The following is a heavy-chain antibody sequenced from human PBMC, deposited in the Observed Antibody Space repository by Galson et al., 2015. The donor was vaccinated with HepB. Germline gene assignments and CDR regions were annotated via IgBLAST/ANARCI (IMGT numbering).Heavy chain of an antibody. D-gene: IGHD6-19*01. CDR2: TYYRSTWKN. J-gene: IGHJ4*02. CDR3: ARQYGSVFDS. CDR1: GDSVSSHGAT. V-gene: IGHV6-1*01. Sequence: CAISGDSVSSHGATWNWIRQSPSRGLEWLGRTYYRSTWKNDYAVSMKSRLTINSDTSRNQFSLQLNSVTPEDTAVYYCARQYGSVFDSWGQGTLVTVSS.